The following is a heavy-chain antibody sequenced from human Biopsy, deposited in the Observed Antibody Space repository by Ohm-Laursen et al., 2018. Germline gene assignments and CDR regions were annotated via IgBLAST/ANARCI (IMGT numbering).Heavy chain of an antibody. V-gene: IGHV5-51*01. CDR2: VYPDDSNS. CDR1: GYSYTNYW. Sequence: ESLRISCKFSGYSYTNYWIGWVRQMPGKGLEWMGLVYPDDSNSRYSPSFQGHVTISADKSTSTAYLQWNSLTASDTAVYYCARQIMSGPTNAGGYWGQGTLVTVSS. D-gene: IGHD3-16*01. CDR3: ARQIMSGPTNAGGY. J-gene: IGHJ4*02.